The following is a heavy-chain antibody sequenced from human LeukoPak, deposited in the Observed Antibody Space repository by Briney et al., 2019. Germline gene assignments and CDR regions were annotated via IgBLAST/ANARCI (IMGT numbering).Heavy chain of an antibody. Sequence: GGSLRLSCAASGFTFSSYSMNWVRQAPGKGLEWVSSISSSSSYIYYADSVKGRFTISRDNSKNTLYLQMNSLRAEDTAVYYCARVPQYYDLDYWGQGTLVTVSS. CDR3: ARVPQYYDLDY. CDR2: ISSSSSYI. V-gene: IGHV3-21*01. J-gene: IGHJ4*02. D-gene: IGHD3-22*01. CDR1: GFTFSSYS.